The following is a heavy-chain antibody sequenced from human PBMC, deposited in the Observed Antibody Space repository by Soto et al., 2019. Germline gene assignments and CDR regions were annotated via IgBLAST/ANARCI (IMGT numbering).Heavy chain of an antibody. CDR1: GFYFNSYW. CDR3: AACGVSNI. V-gene: IGHV3-7*01. Sequence: GGSLPRSCALLGFYFNSYWINSVHQTQGKGLEWVANINPDGNAKKYVDPVKGRFIASRDNTNNSLDLQMNSLRVEDSAVYFCAACGVSNIWVQGILVTVS. CDR2: INPDGNAK. J-gene: IGHJ4*02. D-gene: IGHD2-8*01.